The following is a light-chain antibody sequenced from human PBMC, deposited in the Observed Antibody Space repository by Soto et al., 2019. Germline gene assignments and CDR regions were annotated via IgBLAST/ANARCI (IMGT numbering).Light chain of an antibody. J-gene: IGLJ1*01. CDR1: SSDFGGYNY. Sequence: QSVLTHPASVSGSPGQSITISCTGTSSDFGGYNYVSWYQQHPGKAPKVLIYDVSNRPAGVSNRFSGSRSGNTASLTISGLQAEDEADYYCCSYTSSNSLIFGTGTKVTVL. CDR2: DVS. CDR3: CSYTSSNSLI. V-gene: IGLV2-14*01.